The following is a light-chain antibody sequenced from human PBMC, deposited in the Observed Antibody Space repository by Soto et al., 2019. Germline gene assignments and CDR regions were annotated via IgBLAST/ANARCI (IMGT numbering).Light chain of an antibody. J-gene: IGKJ4*01. CDR2: GAS. CDR3: QKYNNWPLT. V-gene: IGKV3-15*01. Sequence: ETVMTQSPATLSVSPGERVTLPCRASQSVGSYVAWYQQKPGQAPRLLIYGASTRATGIPARFSGSGSGTEFTLTINSLQSEDFAVYYCQKYNNWPLTFGGGTKVEI. CDR1: QSVGSY.